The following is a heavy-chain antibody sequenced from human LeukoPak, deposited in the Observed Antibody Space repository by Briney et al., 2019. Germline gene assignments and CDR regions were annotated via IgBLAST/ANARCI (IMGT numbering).Heavy chain of an antibody. J-gene: IGHJ4*02. CDR1: GFTFTSSA. V-gene: IGHV1-58*02. D-gene: IGHD3-10*01. Sequence: GASVKVSCKASGFTFTSSAMQWVRQARGQRLEWIGWIVVGSGNTNYAQKFQERVTITRDMSTSTAYMELSSLRSEDTAVYYCAAVTTGWFGEFHFDYWGQGTLVTVSS. CDR3: AAVTTGWFGEFHFDY. CDR2: IVVGSGNT.